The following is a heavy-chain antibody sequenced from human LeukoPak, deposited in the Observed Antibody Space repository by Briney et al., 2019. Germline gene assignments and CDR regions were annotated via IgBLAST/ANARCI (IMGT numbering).Heavy chain of an antibody. CDR1: GGSISSSSYY. J-gene: IGHJ5*02. D-gene: IGHD3-10*01. CDR2: IYYSGST. Sequence: KPSETLSLTCTVSGGSISSSSYYWGWIRQPPGKGLEWIGSIYYSGSTYYNPSLKSRVTISVDTFKNQFSLKLSSVTAADTAVYYCARQPTMVRGVGINWFDPWGQGTLVTVSS. V-gene: IGHV4-39*01. CDR3: ARQPTMVRGVGINWFDP.